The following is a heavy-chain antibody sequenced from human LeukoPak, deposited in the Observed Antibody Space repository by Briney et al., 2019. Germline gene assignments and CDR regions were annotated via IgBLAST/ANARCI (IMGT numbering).Heavy chain of an antibody. D-gene: IGHD2/OR15-2a*01. CDR1: GGSISSSSYY. V-gene: IGHV4-39*07. CDR3: ARGRRPLSNYYYYYMDV. CDR2: IFYSGTT. Sequence: SETLSLTCTVSGGSISSSSYYWGWLRQPPGKGLEWIGSIFYSGTTYYNPSLKSRVTISVDTSKNQFSLRLSSVTAADTAVYYCARGRRPLSNYYYYYMDVWGKGTTVTVSS. J-gene: IGHJ6*03.